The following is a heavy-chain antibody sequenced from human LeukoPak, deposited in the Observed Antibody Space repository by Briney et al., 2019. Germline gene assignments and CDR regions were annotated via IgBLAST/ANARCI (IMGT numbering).Heavy chain of an antibody. CDR1: GFTFSSYA. Sequence: PGGSLRLSCAASGFTFSSYAMSWVRQAPGKGLEWVSAISGSGGCTYYADSVKGRFTISRDNSKNTLYLQMNSLRAEDTAVYYCAKDGGITMVRGVIRFFDYWGQGTLVTVSS. V-gene: IGHV3-23*01. J-gene: IGHJ4*02. D-gene: IGHD3-10*01. CDR3: AKDGGITMVRGVIRFFDY. CDR2: ISGSGGCT.